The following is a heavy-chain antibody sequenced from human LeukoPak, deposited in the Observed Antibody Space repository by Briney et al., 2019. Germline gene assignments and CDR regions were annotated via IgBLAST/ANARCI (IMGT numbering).Heavy chain of an antibody. V-gene: IGHV3-23*01. D-gene: IGHD2-2*01. J-gene: IGHJ6*02. CDR2: ISGSGGST. Sequence: GGSLRLSCATSGFTFSSYAMSWVRQAPGEGLEWVSAISGSGGSTYYADSVKGRFTISRDNSKNTLYLQMNSLRAEDTAVYYCAKDDGSTSCYAWGQGTTVTVSS. CDR1: GFTFSSYA. CDR3: AKDDGSTSCYA.